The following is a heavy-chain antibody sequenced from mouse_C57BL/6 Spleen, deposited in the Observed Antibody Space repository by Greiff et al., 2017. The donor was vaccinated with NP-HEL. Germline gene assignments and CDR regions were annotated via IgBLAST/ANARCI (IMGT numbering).Heavy chain of an antibody. V-gene: IGHV1-47*01. J-gene: IGHJ2*01. CDR2: FHPYNDDT. CDR1: GYTFTTYP. Sequence: VQRVESGAELVKPGASVKMSCKASGYTFTTYPIEWMKQNHGKSLEWIGNFHPYNDDTKYNEKFKGKATLTVEKSSSTVYLELSRLTSDDSAVYYCARNAYDSNYFDYWGQGTTLTVAS. CDR3: ARNAYDSNYFDY. D-gene: IGHD2-5*01.